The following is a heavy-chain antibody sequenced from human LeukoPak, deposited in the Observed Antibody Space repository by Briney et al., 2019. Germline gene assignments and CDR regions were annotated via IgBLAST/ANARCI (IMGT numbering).Heavy chain of an antibody. D-gene: IGHD3-22*01. Sequence: SETLSLTCTVSGGSITSYYWSWIRQSAGKGLEWIGRIYITGSTTYNPSLKSRVTMSLDTSKNQFSLKLSSVTAADTAVYYCARVHYYDNSGYWFFDYWGQGTLVTVSS. CDR2: IYITGST. CDR1: GGSITSYY. J-gene: IGHJ4*02. CDR3: ARVHYYDNSGYWFFDY. V-gene: IGHV4-4*07.